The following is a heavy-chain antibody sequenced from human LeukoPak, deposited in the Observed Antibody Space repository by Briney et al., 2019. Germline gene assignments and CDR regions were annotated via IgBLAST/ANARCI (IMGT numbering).Heavy chain of an antibody. D-gene: IGHD3-10*01. CDR2: ISSSSSYI. CDR1: GFTFSSYS. J-gene: IGHJ4*02. CDR3: AKAVLTMVRGVIISGYFDY. Sequence: GGSLRLSCAASGFTFSSYSMNWVRQAPGKGLEWVSSISSSSSYIYYADSVKGRFTISRDNAKNSLYLQMNSLRAEDTAVYYCAKAVLTMVRGVIISGYFDYWGQGTLVTVSS. V-gene: IGHV3-21*04.